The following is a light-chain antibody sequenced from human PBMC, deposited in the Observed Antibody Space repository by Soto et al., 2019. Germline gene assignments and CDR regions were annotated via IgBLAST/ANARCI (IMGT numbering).Light chain of an antibody. CDR2: LGS. CDR3: MQTLQSHMYT. V-gene: IGKV2-28*01. Sequence: DIVMTQSPLSLPVTPGEPASISCRSSQSLLHSNGYNYLDWYLQKPGQSPQLLICLGSNRASGVPDRFSGSGSGTDFTLKISRVEAEDVRVYYCMQTLQSHMYTFGQGTKLEI. J-gene: IGKJ2*01. CDR1: QSLLHSNGYNY.